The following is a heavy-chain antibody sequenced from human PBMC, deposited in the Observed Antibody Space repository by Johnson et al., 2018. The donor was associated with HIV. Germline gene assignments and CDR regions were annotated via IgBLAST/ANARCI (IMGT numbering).Heavy chain of an antibody. CDR2: INWNGGST. CDR1: GFTFSSYA. V-gene: IGHV3-20*04. J-gene: IGHJ3*02. Sequence: VQLVESGGGLVQPGGSLRLSCAASGFTFSSYAMSWVRQAPGNGLEWVSGINWNGGSTDYADSVKGRFTISRDNAKNSLYLQMNSLRAEDTALYYCAKDKRRDCYNSDAFDIWGQGTMVNVSS. D-gene: IGHD5-24*01. CDR3: AKDKRRDCYNSDAFDI.